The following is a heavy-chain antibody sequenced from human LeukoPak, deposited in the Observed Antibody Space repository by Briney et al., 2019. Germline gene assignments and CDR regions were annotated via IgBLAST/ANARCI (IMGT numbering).Heavy chain of an antibody. Sequence: GGSLRLSCAASGFTISSNYLSWVRQAPGKGLEWVSAISGSGGSTYYADSVKGRFTISRGNSKNTLYLQMNSLRAEDTAVYYCAKASQAYYYGSGSYYNVDYWGQGTLVTVSS. CDR1: GFTISSNY. D-gene: IGHD3-10*01. J-gene: IGHJ4*02. CDR2: ISGSGGST. V-gene: IGHV3-23*01. CDR3: AKASQAYYYGSGSYYNVDY.